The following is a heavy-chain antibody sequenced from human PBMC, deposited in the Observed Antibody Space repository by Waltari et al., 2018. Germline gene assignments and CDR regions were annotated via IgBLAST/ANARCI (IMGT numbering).Heavy chain of an antibody. Sequence: EVQLVESGGALVQPGGSPRLSCAASGFPFSHYGLNWVRQAPGKGLEWLSYIGKSGSIYYADSVKGRFTISRDNVKNSLYLQMDSLRAEDTAVYYCARDNWNDADAFDIWGQGTVVTVSS. D-gene: IGHD1-1*01. CDR1: GFPFSHYG. CDR3: ARDNWNDADAFDI. V-gene: IGHV3-48*01. J-gene: IGHJ3*02. CDR2: IGKSGSI.